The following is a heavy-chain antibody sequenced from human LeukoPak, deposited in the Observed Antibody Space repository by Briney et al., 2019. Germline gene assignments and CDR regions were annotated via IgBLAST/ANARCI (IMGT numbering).Heavy chain of an antibody. V-gene: IGHV3-48*03. J-gene: IGHJ5*02. D-gene: IGHD7-27*01. Sequence: GGSLRLSCAASGFTFSSYEMNWVRQAPGKGLEWVSYISSSGSTIYYADSVKGRFTISRDNAKNSLYLQMNSLRAEDTAVYYCARDLTGDPRESRFDPWGQGTLVTVSS. CDR3: ARDLTGDPRESRFDP. CDR1: GFTFSSYE. CDR2: ISSSGSTI.